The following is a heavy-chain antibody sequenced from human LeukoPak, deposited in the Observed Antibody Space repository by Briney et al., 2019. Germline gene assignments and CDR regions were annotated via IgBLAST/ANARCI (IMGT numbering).Heavy chain of an antibody. V-gene: IGHV3-53*01. J-gene: IGHJ3*02. CDR2: IYSGGTT. CDR3: ERASSGNLHGAFDI. CDR1: RFTLCSKY. D-gene: IGHD1-26*01. Sequence: GGSLRLSYAVSRFTLCSKYMRWVRQAPGEGLDWVSVIYSGGTTFYADSVKGRFIISRDSAKDTLFLQMNILRDENTAVYYCERASSGNLHGAFDIWGRGTMVTVSS.